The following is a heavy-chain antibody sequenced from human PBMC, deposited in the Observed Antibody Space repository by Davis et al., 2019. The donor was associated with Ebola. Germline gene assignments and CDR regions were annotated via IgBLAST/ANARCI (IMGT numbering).Heavy chain of an antibody. CDR2: ISYDGENK. Sequence: PGGSLRLSCVASGFTFSASTMHWVRQAPGKGLQWVAVISYDGENKNYADSVQGRFIISRDISKNTVYLQMNSLSDDDTAVYYCARDKIGDYCIDFWGQGTLVTVSS. J-gene: IGHJ4*02. V-gene: IGHV3-30*04. CDR1: GFTFSAST. D-gene: IGHD4-17*01. CDR3: ARDKIGDYCIDF.